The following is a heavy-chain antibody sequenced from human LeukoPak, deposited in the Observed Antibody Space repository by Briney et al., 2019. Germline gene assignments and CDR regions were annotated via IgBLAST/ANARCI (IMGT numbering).Heavy chain of an antibody. D-gene: IGHD6-13*01. CDR3: ARDRTGYSSSWYDC. Sequence: PGGSLRLSCAASGFTFDDYGMSWVRQAPGKGLEWVSGINWNGGSTGYADSVKGRFTISRDNAKNSLYLQMNSLRAEDTALYYCARDRTGYSSSWYDCWGQGTLATVSS. CDR2: INWNGGST. CDR1: GFTFDDYG. V-gene: IGHV3-20*04. J-gene: IGHJ5*01.